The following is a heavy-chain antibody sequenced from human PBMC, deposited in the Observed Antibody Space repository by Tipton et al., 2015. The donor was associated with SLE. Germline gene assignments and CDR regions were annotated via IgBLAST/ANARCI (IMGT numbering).Heavy chain of an antibody. CDR3: ARNGHQGDIRRAFDI. CDR1: GFTFSSYS. V-gene: IGHV3-21*01. CDR2: ISSSNSYI. D-gene: IGHD3-9*01. Sequence: SLRLSCAASGFTFSSYSMNWVRQAPGKGLEWVSSISSSNSYIYYADSVKGRFTISRDNAKNTLYLQMNSLRAEDTAVYYCARNGHQGDIRRAFDIWGQGTMVTVSS. J-gene: IGHJ3*02.